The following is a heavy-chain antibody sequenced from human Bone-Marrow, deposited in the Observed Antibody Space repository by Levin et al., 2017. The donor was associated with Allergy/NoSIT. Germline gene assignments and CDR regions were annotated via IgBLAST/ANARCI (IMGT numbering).Heavy chain of an antibody. J-gene: IGHJ6*02. CDR3: SRAYRAEAPFYRRKYLSGPDCRRSSDTTYYFYTLDV. V-gene: IGHV4-59*02. CDR1: GASVDSHF. D-gene: IGHD3-3*01. CDR2: IPYSGVA. Sequence: PSETLSLTCIVSGASVDSHFWSWIRQSPRRGMEWIGYIPYSGVAESNPSLQGRVTMSEDTSQNRPSLTLASVTTADTAVSCDSRAYRAEAPFYRRKYLSGPDCRRSSDTTYYFYTLDVWGHGTRVTVSS.